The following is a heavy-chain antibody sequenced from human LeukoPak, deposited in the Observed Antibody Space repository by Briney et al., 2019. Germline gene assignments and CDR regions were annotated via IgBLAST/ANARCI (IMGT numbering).Heavy chain of an antibody. CDR3: ATSPTVAAQVDC. D-gene: IGHD6-13*01. CDR1: GGSVNSTDYC. CDR2: VYYTGFT. Sequence: SETLFLTCTVSGGSVNSTDYCWGWLRQPPGKGLEWIGSVYYTGFTHNNPSLKSRVTILVDTSRNQVSLQLTSVTAADTAVYYCATSPTVAAQVDCWGQGTLVTVSS. V-gene: IGHV4-39*07. J-gene: IGHJ4*02.